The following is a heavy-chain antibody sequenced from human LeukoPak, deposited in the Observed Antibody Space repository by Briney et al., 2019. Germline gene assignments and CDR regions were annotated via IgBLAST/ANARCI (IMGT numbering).Heavy chain of an antibody. D-gene: IGHD2-2*01. CDR2: IYYSGST. J-gene: IGHJ4*02. Sequence: SETLSPTCTVSGGSISSSSYYWGWIRQPPGKGLEWIGSIYYSGSTYYNPSLKSRVTISVDTSKNQFSLKLSSVTAADTAVYYCARYCSSTSCYSTFDYWGQGTLVTVSS. CDR1: GGSISSSSYY. V-gene: IGHV4-39*01. CDR3: ARYCSSTSCYSTFDY.